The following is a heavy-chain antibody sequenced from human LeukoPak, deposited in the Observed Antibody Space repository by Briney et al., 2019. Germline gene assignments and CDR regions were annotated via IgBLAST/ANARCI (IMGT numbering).Heavy chain of an antibody. Sequence: PGGSLRLSCAASGFTFTNFAMSWVRQAPGKGLEWVSSLSNTGGITYYPDSVKGRFTISRDNSKNTVSLQMNSPRAEDTAIYYCLKGGGGEFDYRGQGTLVTVSS. CDR1: GFTFTNFA. D-gene: IGHD4-23*01. CDR2: LSNTGGIT. V-gene: IGHV3-23*01. J-gene: IGHJ4*02. CDR3: LKGGGGEFDY.